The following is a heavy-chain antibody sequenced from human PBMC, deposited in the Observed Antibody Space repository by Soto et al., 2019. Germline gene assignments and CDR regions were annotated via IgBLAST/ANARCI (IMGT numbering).Heavy chain of an antibody. Sequence: QVQLQESGPGLVKPSQTLSLTCTVSGGSISSGGYYWSWIRQHPGKGLEWIGYIYYSGSTYYNPSLKSRVTISVDTTKKQFSLKLSSVPAADTAVYYCARGRTSSPTPGDYWGQGTLVTVSS. J-gene: IGHJ4*02. D-gene: IGHD2-2*01. CDR2: IYYSGST. V-gene: IGHV4-31*03. CDR1: GGSISSGGYY. CDR3: ARGRTSSPTPGDY.